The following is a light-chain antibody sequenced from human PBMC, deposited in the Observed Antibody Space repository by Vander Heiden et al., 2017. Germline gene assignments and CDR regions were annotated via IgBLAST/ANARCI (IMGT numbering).Light chain of an antibody. J-gene: IGLJ1*01. Sequence: SVVTQPPSASGPPGQWVTLSCSGSSSNIGMNTVNWCQQLPGTAPKLLIYGNNQRPSGVPDRMSGSKSGTSATLAISGLQSEDEAHDYCAAWDDSLDAFVFGAGTKVTVL. CDR1: SSNIGMNT. CDR3: AAWDDSLDAFV. CDR2: GNN. V-gene: IGLV1-44*01.